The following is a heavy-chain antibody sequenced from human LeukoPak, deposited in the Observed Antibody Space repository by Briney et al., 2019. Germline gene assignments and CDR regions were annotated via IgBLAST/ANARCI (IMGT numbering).Heavy chain of an antibody. Sequence: SGPTLVNPTQTLTLTCTFSGFSLNSSGVGVGWIRQPPGRALEWLAFIYWNDDKRYSPSLKSRLTITKDTSKNQVVLTMTNMDPVDTATYYCAHRLRRESRLRYFEFDYWGQGTLVTVSS. CDR1: GFSLNSSGVG. CDR2: IYWNDDK. D-gene: IGHD3-9*01. CDR3: AHRLRRESRLRYFEFDY. J-gene: IGHJ4*02. V-gene: IGHV2-5*01.